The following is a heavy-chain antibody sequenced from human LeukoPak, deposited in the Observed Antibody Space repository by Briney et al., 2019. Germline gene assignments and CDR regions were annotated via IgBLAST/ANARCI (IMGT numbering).Heavy chain of an antibody. CDR2: ISYDGSNK. J-gene: IGHJ6*02. V-gene: IGHV3-30*18. Sequence: PGGSLRLSCAASGFAFSSYGMHWVRQAPGKGLEWVAVISYDGSNKYYADSVKGRFTISRDNSKNTLYLQMNSLRAEDTAVYYCAKEGPAAPTWRMDVWGQGTTVTVSS. D-gene: IGHD2-2*01. CDR3: AKEGPAAPTWRMDV. CDR1: GFAFSSYG.